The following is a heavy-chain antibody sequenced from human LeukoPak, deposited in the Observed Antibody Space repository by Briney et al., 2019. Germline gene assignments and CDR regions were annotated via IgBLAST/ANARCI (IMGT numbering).Heavy chain of an antibody. J-gene: IGHJ6*03. CDR1: GFTFSSYW. CDR3: ARVDGDYVEYYYYYYYMDV. Sequence: GGSLRLSCAASGFTFSSYWMSWVRQAPGKGLEWVAHINQEGSEKYYVDSVKGRFTISRDNAKNSLYLQMNSLRAEDTAVYYCARVDGDYVEYYYYYYYMDVWGKGTTVTVSS. V-gene: IGHV3-7*01. D-gene: IGHD4-17*01. CDR2: INQEGSEK.